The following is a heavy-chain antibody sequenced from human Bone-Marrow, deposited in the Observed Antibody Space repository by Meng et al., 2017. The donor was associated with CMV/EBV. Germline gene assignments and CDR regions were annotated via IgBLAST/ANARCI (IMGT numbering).Heavy chain of an antibody. CDR3: ARGRGYDLYYGMDV. J-gene: IGHJ6*02. Sequence: SEPLSLTCAVYGGSFSGYYWSWIRQPPGKGLEWIGEINHSGSTNYKPSLKSRVTISVDTSKNQFSLNLSSATAADTAVYYCARGRGYDLYYGMDVWGQGTTVTVSS. V-gene: IGHV4-34*01. CDR1: GGSFSGYY. CDR2: INHSGST. D-gene: IGHD5-12*01.